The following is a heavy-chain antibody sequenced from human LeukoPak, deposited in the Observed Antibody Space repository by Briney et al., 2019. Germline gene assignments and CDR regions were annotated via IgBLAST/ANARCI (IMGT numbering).Heavy chain of an antibody. CDR2: ISSSSSYI. J-gene: IGHJ4*02. Sequence: GGSLRLSCAASGFTFSSYSMNWARQAPGKGLEWVSSISSSSSYIYYADSVKGRFTISRDNAKNSLYLQMNSLRAEDTAVYYCARDLVRGGYDSSGYYYDNFDYWGQGTLVTVSS. CDR1: GFTFSSYS. V-gene: IGHV3-21*01. CDR3: ARDLVRGGYDSSGYYYDNFDY. D-gene: IGHD3-22*01.